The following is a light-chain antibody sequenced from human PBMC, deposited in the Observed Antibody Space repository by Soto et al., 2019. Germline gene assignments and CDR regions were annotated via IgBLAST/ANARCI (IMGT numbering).Light chain of an antibody. CDR2: WAS. V-gene: IGKV4-1*01. CDR1: QSILYSSNNRNY. J-gene: IGKJ4*01. CDR3: QQYYSTPPGLT. Sequence: DIVMTQSPDSVAVSLGERATINCESSQSILYSSNNRNYLAWYQQKPGQPPKLLIYWASTRESGVPDRFSGSGSGTDFILTISSLQAEDVAVYHCQQYYSTPPGLTFGGGTKVDIK.